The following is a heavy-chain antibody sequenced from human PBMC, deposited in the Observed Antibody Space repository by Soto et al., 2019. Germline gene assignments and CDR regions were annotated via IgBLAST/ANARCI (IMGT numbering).Heavy chain of an antibody. CDR3: GKERRGSGWSVCNY. CDR1: GFTFRDYA. CDR2: ISGSGDSA. V-gene: IGHV3-23*01. Sequence: VQLLESGGGLVQPGGSPRLSCAASGFTFRDYAMNWVRQAPGKGLEWVSDISGSGDSARYADSVKGRFTISRDNSRDTLYLQMNSLRVDDTAVYYCGKERRGSGWSVCNYWGQGDLVTVSS. D-gene: IGHD6-19*01. J-gene: IGHJ4*02.